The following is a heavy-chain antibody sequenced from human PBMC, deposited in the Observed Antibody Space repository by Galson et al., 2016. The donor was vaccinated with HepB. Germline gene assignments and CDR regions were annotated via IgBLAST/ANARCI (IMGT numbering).Heavy chain of an antibody. J-gene: IGHJ6*02. Sequence: SLRLSCAASGFSFDDYAMHWVRQAPGKGLEWVSGIRWNSGSIGYADPVKGRFTISSDNAQNSLELQMNRLTTEDTALYYCTKDGNSGTPLNYYSRYGMDVWGQGTTVTVSS. CDR2: IRWNSGSI. CDR1: GFSFDDYA. D-gene: IGHD1-1*01. CDR3: TKDGNSGTPLNYYSRYGMDV. V-gene: IGHV3-9*01.